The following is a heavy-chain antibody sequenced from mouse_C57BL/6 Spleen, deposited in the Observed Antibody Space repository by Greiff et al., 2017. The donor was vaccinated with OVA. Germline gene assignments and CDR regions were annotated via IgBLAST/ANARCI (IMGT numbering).Heavy chain of an antibody. V-gene: IGHV14-2*01. J-gene: IGHJ2*01. CDR1: GFNIKDYY. CDR3: ARANSRGRDD. D-gene: IGHD3-3*01. Sequence: VHVKQSGAELVKPGASVKLSCTASGFNIKDYYMHWVKQTPEQGLEWIGWIDPEDGETKYAPTFPGKATLTADPSSNTAYLQLSSLTSEDTAVYYCARANSRGRDDWGQGTTLTVSS. CDR2: IDPEDGET.